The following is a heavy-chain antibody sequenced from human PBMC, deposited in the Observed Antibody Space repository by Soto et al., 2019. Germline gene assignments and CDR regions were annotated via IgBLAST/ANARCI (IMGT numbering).Heavy chain of an antibody. V-gene: IGHV1-2*02. CDR1: GYTFTGYY. CDR2: INPNSGGT. CDR3: ARVHRGHYYGMDV. D-gene: IGHD3-10*01. Sequence: ASVKVSCKASGYTFTGYYMHWVRQAPRQGLEWMGWINPNSGGTNYAQKFQGRVTMTRDTSISTAYMELSRLRSDDTAVYYCARVHRGHYYGMDVWGQGTTVTVSS. J-gene: IGHJ6*02.